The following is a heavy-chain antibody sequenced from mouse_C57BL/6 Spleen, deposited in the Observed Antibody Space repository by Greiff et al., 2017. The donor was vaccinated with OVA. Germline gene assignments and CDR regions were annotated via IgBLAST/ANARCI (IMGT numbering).Heavy chain of an antibody. CDR3: ARSLYYGNYPWYFDV. D-gene: IGHD2-1*01. Sequence: VQLQQSGPGLVKPSQSLSLTCSVTGYSITSGYYWNWIRQFPGNKLEWMGYISYDGSNNYNQSLKNRISITRDTSKNQFFLKLNSVTTEDTATYYCARSLYYGNYPWYFDVWGTGTTVTVSS. CDR1: GYSITSGYY. J-gene: IGHJ1*03. V-gene: IGHV3-6*01. CDR2: ISYDGSN.